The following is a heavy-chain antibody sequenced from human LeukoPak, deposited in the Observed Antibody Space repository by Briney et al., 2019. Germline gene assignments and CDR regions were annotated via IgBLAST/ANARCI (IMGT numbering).Heavy chain of an antibody. CDR3: AREAPYPRIVGGGLRGFDY. CDR1: GFTVSSNY. J-gene: IGHJ4*02. CDR2: IYSGDNT. Sequence: GGSLRLSCAASGFTVSSNYMSWVRQAPGKGLEWVSVIYSGDNTYYADSVKGRFTISRDNSKNTVYLQMNSLRAEDTAAYFCAREAPYPRIVGGGLRGFDYWGQGTLVTVSS. D-gene: IGHD1-26*01. V-gene: IGHV3-53*01.